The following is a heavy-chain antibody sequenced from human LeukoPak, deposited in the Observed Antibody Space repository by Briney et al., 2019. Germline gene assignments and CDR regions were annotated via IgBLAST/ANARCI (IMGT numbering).Heavy chain of an antibody. D-gene: IGHD6-19*01. CDR2: ISSSGSFI. Sequence: GASLRLSCAASGFTFSNYNMNWVRQAPGKGLEWVSSISSSGSFIYYADSVKGRFTISRDSAKNSLYLQMNSLRAEDTAVYYCARKYSSGWYYFDYWGQGTLVTVSS. CDR1: GFTFSNYN. V-gene: IGHV3-21*01. J-gene: IGHJ4*02. CDR3: ARKYSSGWYYFDY.